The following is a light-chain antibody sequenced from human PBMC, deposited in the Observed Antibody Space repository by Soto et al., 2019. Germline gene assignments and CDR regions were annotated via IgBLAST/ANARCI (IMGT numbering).Light chain of an antibody. Sequence: EIVLTQSPATLSLSPGERATLSCRASRGVSGSLAWYQQKPGQAPRLLIYDASNRATGIPARFSGSGSGTDFTLTISSLEPEDFAVYYCQQRSNWPLTFGGGTKVEIK. J-gene: IGKJ4*01. CDR3: QQRSNWPLT. CDR2: DAS. CDR1: RGVSGS. V-gene: IGKV3-11*01.